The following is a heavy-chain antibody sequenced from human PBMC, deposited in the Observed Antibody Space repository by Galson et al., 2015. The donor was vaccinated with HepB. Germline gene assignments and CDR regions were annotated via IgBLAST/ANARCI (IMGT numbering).Heavy chain of an antibody. CDR1: GYSISSGYY. D-gene: IGHD4-17*01. CDR2: IYHSGST. CDR3: ARVSSTVTTHY. J-gene: IGHJ4*02. V-gene: IGHV4-38-2*02. Sequence: QVQLQESGPGLVKPSETLSLTCTVSGYSISSGYYWGWIRQPPGKGLEWIGNIYHSGSTYYNPSLKSRVTISVDTSKNQFSLKLSSVTAADTAVYYCARVSSTVTTHYWGQGTLVTVSS.